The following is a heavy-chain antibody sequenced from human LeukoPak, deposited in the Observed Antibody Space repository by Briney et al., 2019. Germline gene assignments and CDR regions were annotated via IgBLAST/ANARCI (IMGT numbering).Heavy chain of an antibody. CDR2: IIPILGIA. CDR3: ARDLRVEYSYGYKQGNWFDP. D-gene: IGHD5-18*01. J-gene: IGHJ5*02. CDR1: GGTFSSYA. V-gene: IGHV1-69*04. Sequence: GASVKVSCKASGGTFSSYAISWVRQAPGQGLEWMGRIIPILGIANCAQKFQGRVTITADKSTSTAYMELSSLRSEDTAVYYCARDLRVEYSYGYKQGNWFDPWGQGTLVTVSS.